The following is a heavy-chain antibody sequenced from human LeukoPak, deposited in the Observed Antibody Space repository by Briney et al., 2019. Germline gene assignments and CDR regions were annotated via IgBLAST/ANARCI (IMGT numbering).Heavy chain of an antibody. CDR2: ISGSGSTI. CDR1: GFTFSSYE. D-gene: IGHD3-10*01. V-gene: IGHV3-48*03. CDR3: ARDRYYGSGTFDY. J-gene: IGHJ4*02. Sequence: GGSLRLSCAASGFTFSSYEMNWVRQAPGKGLEWVSYISGSGSTINYADSVKGRFTISRDNAKNSLYLQMNSLRDEGTAFYYCARDRYYGSGTFDYWGQGTLVTVSS.